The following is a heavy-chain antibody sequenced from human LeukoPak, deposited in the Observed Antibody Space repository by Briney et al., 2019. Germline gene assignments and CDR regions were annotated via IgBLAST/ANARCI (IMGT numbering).Heavy chain of an antibody. CDR2: IRSKANSYAT. Sequence: GGSLKLSCAASGFTFSGSAMHWVRQASGKGLEWVGRIRSKANSYATAYAAPVKGRVTISRDDSKNQAYLQMNSLKPEDTAVYYCTRSEGSESSSYSSSWRDYWGQGTLVTVSS. J-gene: IGHJ4*02. D-gene: IGHD6-13*01. CDR1: GFTFSGSA. CDR3: TRSEGSESSSYSSSWRDY. V-gene: IGHV3-73*01.